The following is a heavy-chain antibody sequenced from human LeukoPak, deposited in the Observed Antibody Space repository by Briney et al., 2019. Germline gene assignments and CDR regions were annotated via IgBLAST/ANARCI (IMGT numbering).Heavy chain of an antibody. CDR2: ISGSGGST. CDR3: AKDGSSRGYCGSTSCPHYYYYYMDV. CDR1: GFTFSSYA. V-gene: IGHV3-23*01. J-gene: IGHJ6*03. Sequence: GGSLRLSCAASGFTFSSYAMSWVRQAPGKGLEWVSAISGSGGSTYYADSVKGRFTISRDNSKNTLYPQMNSLRAEDTAVYYCAKDGSSRGYCGSTSCPHYYYYYMDVWGKGTTVTVSS. D-gene: IGHD2-2*01.